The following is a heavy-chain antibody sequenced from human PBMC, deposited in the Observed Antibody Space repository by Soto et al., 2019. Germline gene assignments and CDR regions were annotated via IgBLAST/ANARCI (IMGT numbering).Heavy chain of an antibody. CDR1: GGTFNTYT. Sequence: LVQSGSEVKKPGSSVTVSCKASGGTFNTYTFSWVRQAPGQGLEWMGSILPIMGSVNYAHDFRGRLSITADPSTTTAYMELTSLTSHDTAIYYCARIPRYSYPTSDPLDNWGQGTLVTVSS. CDR2: ILPIMGSV. D-gene: IGHD2-15*01. V-gene: IGHV1-69*01. J-gene: IGHJ4*02. CDR3: ARIPRYSYPTSDPLDN.